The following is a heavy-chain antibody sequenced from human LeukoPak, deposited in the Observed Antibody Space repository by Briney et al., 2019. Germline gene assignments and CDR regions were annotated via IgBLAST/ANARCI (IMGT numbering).Heavy chain of an antibody. CDR1: GYSISSGYY. Sequence: SETLSLTCTVSGYSISSGYYWGWIWQPPGKGLEWIGYVYYSGSTNYNPSLKSRVTISVDTSKNQFSLKLSSVTAADTAVYYCARGPRHSYSSGYRNPRKYNWFDPWGQGTLVTVSS. D-gene: IGHD3-22*01. CDR2: VYYSGST. CDR3: ARGPRHSYSSGYRNPRKYNWFDP. V-gene: IGHV4-61*05. J-gene: IGHJ5*02.